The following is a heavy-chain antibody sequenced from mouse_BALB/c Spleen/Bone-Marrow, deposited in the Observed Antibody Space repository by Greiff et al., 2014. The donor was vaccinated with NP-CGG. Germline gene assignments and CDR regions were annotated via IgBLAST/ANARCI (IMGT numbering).Heavy chain of an antibody. D-gene: IGHD1-2*01. CDR2: IWADGST. J-gene: IGHJ4*01. CDR3: ARITTATEAMDY. Sequence: VQLEESGPGLVAPSPSLSITCTVSGFSLTNYGVHWVRQPPGKGLEWLGVIWADGSTNYYSALMSRLSISKDNSKSQVFFKMNSLQTDDTAMYYCARITTATEAMDYWGQGTSVTVSS. CDR1: GFSLTNYG. V-gene: IGHV2-9*02.